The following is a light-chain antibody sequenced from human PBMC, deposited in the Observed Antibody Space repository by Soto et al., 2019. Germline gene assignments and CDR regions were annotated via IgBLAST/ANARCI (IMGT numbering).Light chain of an antibody. V-gene: IGLV4-69*01. CDR3: QTWGTGLGV. CDR1: SGHSSYA. Sequence: QLVLTQSPSASASLGASVKLTCTLSSGHSSYAIAWHQQQPEKGPRYLMKVNSDGSHSKGDGIPDRFSGSSSGAERYLTISSLQSEDEADYYCQTWGTGLGVFGGGTQLTVL. J-gene: IGLJ3*02. CDR2: VNSDGSH.